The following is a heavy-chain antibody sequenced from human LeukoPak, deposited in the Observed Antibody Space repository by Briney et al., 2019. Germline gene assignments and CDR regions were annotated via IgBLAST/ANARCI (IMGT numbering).Heavy chain of an antibody. CDR1: GFTFSGSA. V-gene: IGHV3-73*01. CDR3: TRRREDYYGSGSYQYYYGMDV. D-gene: IGHD3-10*01. Sequence: GGSLRLSCAASGFTFSGSAMHWVRQASGKGLEWVGRIRSKANSYATAYAASGKGRFTISRDDSKNTAYLQMNSLKTEDTAVYYCTRRREDYYGSGSYQYYYGMDVWGKGTTVTVSS. CDR2: IRSKANSYAT. J-gene: IGHJ6*04.